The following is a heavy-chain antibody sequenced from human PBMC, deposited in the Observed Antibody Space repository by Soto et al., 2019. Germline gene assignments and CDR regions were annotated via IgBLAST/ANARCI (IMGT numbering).Heavy chain of an antibody. CDR1: GGSISSSSYY. CDR3: ARQPYYYDSSGYYYISYFEY. CDR2: IYYSGST. D-gene: IGHD3-22*01. J-gene: IGHJ4*02. Sequence: PSETLSLTCTVSGGSISSSSYYWGWIRQPPGKGLEWIGSIYYSGSTYYNPSLKSRVTISVDTSKNQFSLKLSSVTAADTAVYYCARQPYYYDSSGYYYISYFEYWGQGTLVTVSS. V-gene: IGHV4-39*01.